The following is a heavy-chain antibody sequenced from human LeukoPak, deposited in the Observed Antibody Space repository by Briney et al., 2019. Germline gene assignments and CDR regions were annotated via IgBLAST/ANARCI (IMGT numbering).Heavy chain of an antibody. V-gene: IGHV1-69*13. CDR1: GGTFSSYA. CDR2: IIPIFGTA. Sequence: SVKVSCKASGGTFSSYAISWVRQTPGQGLEWMGGIIPIFGTANYAQKFQGRVTITADESTSTAYMELSSLRSEDTAVYYCARDRGYSSSWYETNFDYWGQGTLVTVSS. J-gene: IGHJ4*02. D-gene: IGHD6-13*01. CDR3: ARDRGYSSSWYETNFDY.